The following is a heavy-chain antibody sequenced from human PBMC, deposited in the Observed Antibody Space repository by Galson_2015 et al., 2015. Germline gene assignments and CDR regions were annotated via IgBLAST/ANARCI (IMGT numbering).Heavy chain of an antibody. D-gene: IGHD3-22*01. J-gene: IGHJ4*02. CDR1: GVSMSSGNYY. CDR2: ISYSGSS. V-gene: IGHV4-31*03. Sequence: TLSLTCSVSGVSMSSGNYYWHWVRQHPGKGLEWIGYISYSGSSYYNPSLKSRVTISVDTSKNQFSLKLSSVTAADTAVYYCARAVGYYDSSGYPKYYFDYWGQGTLVTVSS. CDR3: ARAVGYYDSSGYPKYYFDY.